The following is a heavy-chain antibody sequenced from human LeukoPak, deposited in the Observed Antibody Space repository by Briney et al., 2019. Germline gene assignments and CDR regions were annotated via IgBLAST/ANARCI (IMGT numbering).Heavy chain of an antibody. V-gene: IGHV3-15*01. CDR3: TTPGSYYDFWSGYYPQSY. CDR2: IKSKTDGGTT. CDR1: GFTFSNAW. D-gene: IGHD3-3*01. Sequence: GGSLRLSCAASGFTFSNAWMSWVRQAPGKGLEWVGRIKSKTDGGTTDYAAPVKGRFTISRDDSKNTLYLQMNSLKTEDTAVYYCTTPGSYYDFWSGYYPQSYWGQGTLVTVSS. J-gene: IGHJ4*02.